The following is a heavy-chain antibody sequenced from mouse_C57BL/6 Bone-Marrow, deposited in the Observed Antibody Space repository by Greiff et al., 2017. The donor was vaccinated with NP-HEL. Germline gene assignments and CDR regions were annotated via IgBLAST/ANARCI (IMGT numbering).Heavy chain of an antibody. CDR3: ASLTGTRAMDY. Sequence: VQLVESGPGLVAPSQSLSITCTVSGFSLTSYGVDWVRQSPGKGLEWLGVIWGVGSTNYNSALKSRLSISKDNSKSQVFLKMNSLQTDDTAMYYCASLTGTRAMDYWGQGTSVTVSS. D-gene: IGHD4-1*01. CDR2: IWGVGST. J-gene: IGHJ4*01. V-gene: IGHV2-6*01. CDR1: GFSLTSYG.